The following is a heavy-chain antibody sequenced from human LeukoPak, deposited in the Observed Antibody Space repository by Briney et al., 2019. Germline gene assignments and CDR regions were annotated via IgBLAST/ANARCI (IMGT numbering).Heavy chain of an antibody. CDR1: GFSFNTYW. D-gene: IGHD2-15*01. CDR2: IKTDGSST. V-gene: IGHV3-74*01. J-gene: IGHJ6*02. CDR3: AKVVVVVAADPMDV. Sequence: PGGSLRLSCAASGFSFNTYWMYWVRQVPEKGLVWVSRIKTDGSSTSYADSVKGRFTISRDNAKNTLYLQMNSLRAEDTAVYYCAKVVVVVAADPMDVWGQGTTVTVSS.